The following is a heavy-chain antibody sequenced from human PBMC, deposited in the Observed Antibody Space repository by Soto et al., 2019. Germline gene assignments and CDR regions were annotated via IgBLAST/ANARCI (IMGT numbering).Heavy chain of an antibody. V-gene: IGHV4-30-2*01. CDR2: IYHDGST. J-gene: IGHJ5*02. D-gene: IGHD2-15*01. Sequence: QLQLQESGSGLVKPSQTLSLTCAVSGGSISSGGYCWTWIRQPPGKGLEWIGYIYHDGSTNYNPSLKGRITISVDGSKNQFSLRLTSVTAADTAVYYCARGGAEVDGGLVAAHNWFDLWGQGTLVTVSS. CDR3: ARGGAEVDGGLVAAHNWFDL. CDR1: GGSISSGGYC.